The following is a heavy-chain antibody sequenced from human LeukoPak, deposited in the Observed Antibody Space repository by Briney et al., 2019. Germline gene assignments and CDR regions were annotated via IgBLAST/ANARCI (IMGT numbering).Heavy chain of an antibody. CDR3: ALNWNYGCYYYMDV. Sequence: SETLSLTCAVYGGSFSGYYWSWIRQPPGKGLEWIGEINHSGSTNYNPSLKSRVTISVDTSKNQFSLKLSSVTAADTAVYYCALNWNYGCYYYMDVWGKGTTVTVSS. D-gene: IGHD1-7*01. CDR2: INHSGST. V-gene: IGHV4-34*01. J-gene: IGHJ6*03. CDR1: GGSFSGYY.